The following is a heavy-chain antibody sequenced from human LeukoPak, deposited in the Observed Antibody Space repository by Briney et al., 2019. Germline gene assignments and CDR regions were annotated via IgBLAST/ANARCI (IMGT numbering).Heavy chain of an antibody. CDR1: GFTFSDYY. CDR2: ISSSGSTI. Sequence: PGGSLRLSCAASGFTFSDYYMSWIRQAPGKGLEWVSYISSSGSTIYYADSVKGRFTISRDNAKNSLYLQMNSLRAEDTAVYYCARAPRVGATSSDYWGQGTLVTVSS. CDR3: ARAPRVGATSSDY. V-gene: IGHV3-11*04. J-gene: IGHJ4*02. D-gene: IGHD1-26*01.